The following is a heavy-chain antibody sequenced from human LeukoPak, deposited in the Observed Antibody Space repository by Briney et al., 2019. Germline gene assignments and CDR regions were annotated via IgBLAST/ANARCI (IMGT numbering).Heavy chain of an antibody. V-gene: IGHV1-69*05. CDR2: IIPIFGTA. D-gene: IGHD5-24*01. Sequence: SVKVSCKASGGTFSSYAISWVRQAPGQGLEWMGRIIPIFGTANYAQKFQGRVTITTNESTSTAYMELSSLRSEDTAVYYCAGLGRDGYNSRRVYYYYMDVWGKGTTVTVSS. CDR1: GGTFSSYA. J-gene: IGHJ6*03. CDR3: AGLGRDGYNSRRVYYYYMDV.